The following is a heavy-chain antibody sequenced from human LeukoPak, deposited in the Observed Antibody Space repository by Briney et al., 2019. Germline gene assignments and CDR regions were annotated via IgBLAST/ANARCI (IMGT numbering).Heavy chain of an antibody. J-gene: IGHJ4*02. CDR2: ILSDGTSE. CDR3: AKSLVVVPAAMTPWGDY. V-gene: IGHV3-30*02. D-gene: IGHD2-2*01. CDR1: GFTFSSYG. Sequence: GGSLRLSCAASGFTFSSYGMHWVRQAPGKGLEWVAVILSDGTSEYYADSVKGRFTISRDNSKNTLYLQMNSLRAEDTAVYYCAKSLVVVPAAMTPWGDYWGQGTLVTVTS.